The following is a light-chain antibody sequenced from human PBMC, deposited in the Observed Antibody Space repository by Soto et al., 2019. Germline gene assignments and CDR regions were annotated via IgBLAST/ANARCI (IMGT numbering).Light chain of an antibody. CDR2: AAS. CDR1: QSVSSN. J-gene: IGKJ4*01. Sequence: EIVLTQSPATLSVSPGERATLSCRASQSVSSNLAWYQQKPGQAPRLLIYAASTRATGIPARFSGSGSGTEFTLTISSLQSEDFAVYYRQQYNNWPPLTFGGGTKVEIK. CDR3: QQYNNWPPLT. V-gene: IGKV3-15*01.